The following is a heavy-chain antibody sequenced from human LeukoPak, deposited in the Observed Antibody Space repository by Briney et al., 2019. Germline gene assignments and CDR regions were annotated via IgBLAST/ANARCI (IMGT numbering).Heavy chain of an antibody. D-gene: IGHD3-10*01. Sequence: EALVKVSCKASGGTFSSYAISWVRQAPGQGLEWMGGIIPIFGTANYAQKFQGRVTITTDESTSTAYMELSSLRSEDTAVYYCARGDYYGSGSYFRYWGQGTLVTVSS. CDR2: IIPIFGTA. CDR3: ARGDYYGSGSYFRY. V-gene: IGHV1-69*05. J-gene: IGHJ4*02. CDR1: GGTFSSYA.